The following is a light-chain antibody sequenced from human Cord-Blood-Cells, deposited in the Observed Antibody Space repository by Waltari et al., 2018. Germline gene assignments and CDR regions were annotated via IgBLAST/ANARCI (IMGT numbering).Light chain of an antibody. Sequence: AIRMTLSPSSFSASTGDRVTITCRVSQGNSRYLAWYHLKPGKDPKLLIYAASTLQSAVVSRFSSSGSGTDYTLPISCLESEEFVTYYCQQYYIHPWTFGQGTKVEIK. CDR2: AAS. J-gene: IGKJ1*01. V-gene: IGKV1-8*01. CDR3: QQYYIHPWT. CDR1: QGNSRY.